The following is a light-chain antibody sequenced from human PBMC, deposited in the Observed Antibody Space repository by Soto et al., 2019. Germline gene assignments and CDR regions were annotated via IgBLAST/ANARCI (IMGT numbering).Light chain of an antibody. V-gene: IGLV2-14*03. CDR3: TSYTSSSTYV. J-gene: IGLJ1*01. CDR2: XFX. CDR1: SSDVGAYDY. Sequence: ALTPPASVSGSPGQSITISCTGTSSDVGAYDYVSWYQQHPGKAPKFMIYXFXXRXXVVSHRFSGSKSGNTASLTISGLQAEDEADYYCTSYTSSSTYVFGTGTKVTVL.